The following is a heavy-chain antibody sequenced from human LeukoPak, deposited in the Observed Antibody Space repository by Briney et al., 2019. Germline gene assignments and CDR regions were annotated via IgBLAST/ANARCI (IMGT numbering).Heavy chain of an antibody. CDR3: ARQHTVAGKRANFDY. J-gene: IGHJ4*02. Sequence: PSETLSLTCAVCGGSISSYYWSWIRQPPGKGLEWIGYIYYSGSTNYNPSLKSRVTISVDTSKNQFSLKLSSVTAADTAVYYCARQHTVAGKRANFDYWGQGTLVTVSS. CDR2: IYYSGST. D-gene: IGHD6-19*01. CDR1: GGSISSYY. V-gene: IGHV4-59*01.